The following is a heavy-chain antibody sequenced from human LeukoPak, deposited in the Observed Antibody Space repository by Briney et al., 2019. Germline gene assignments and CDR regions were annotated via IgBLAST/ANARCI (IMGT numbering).Heavy chain of an antibody. CDR1: GGTFSSYA. J-gene: IGHJ4*02. CDR2: IIPILGIA. Sequence: GASVKVSCKASGGTFSSYAISWVRQAPGQGLEWMGRIIPILGIANYAQKFQGRVTITADKSTSTAYMELSSLRSGDTAVYYCARDMGFVDYYGSGSPFDYLGQGTLVTVSS. CDR3: ARDMGFVDYYGSGSPFDY. D-gene: IGHD3-10*01. V-gene: IGHV1-69*04.